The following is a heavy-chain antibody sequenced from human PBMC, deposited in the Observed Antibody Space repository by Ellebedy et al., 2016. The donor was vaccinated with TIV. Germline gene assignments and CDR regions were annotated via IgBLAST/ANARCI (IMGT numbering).Heavy chain of an antibody. CDR2: IYPGDSDT. CDR1: GYRFTSNW. J-gene: IGHJ4*02. D-gene: IGHD2-2*01. V-gene: IGHV5-51*01. Sequence: GESLKISCKGSGYRFTSNWIGWVRQMPGKGLEWMGIIYPGDSDTRYRPSFQGQVTISADKSISTAYLQWSSLKASDTAMYYCARRNGLSGFDYWGQGTLVTVSS. CDR3: ARRNGLSGFDY.